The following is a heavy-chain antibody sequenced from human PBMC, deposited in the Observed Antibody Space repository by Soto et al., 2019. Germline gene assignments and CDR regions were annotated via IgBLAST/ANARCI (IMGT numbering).Heavy chain of an antibody. V-gene: IGHV3-30*18. J-gene: IGHJ4*02. D-gene: IGHD3-22*01. Sequence: QVQLVESGGGVVQPGRSLRLSCAASGFTFSSYGMHWVRQAPGKGLEWVAVISYDGSNKYYADSVKGRFTISRDNSKNTLYLQMNSLRAEDTAVYYCAKVYYYDSSPAVDYWGQGTLVTVSS. CDR2: ISYDGSNK. CDR3: AKVYYYDSSPAVDY. CDR1: GFTFSSYG.